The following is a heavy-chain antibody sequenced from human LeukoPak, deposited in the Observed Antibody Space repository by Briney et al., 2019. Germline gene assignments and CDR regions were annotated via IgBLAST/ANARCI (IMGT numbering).Heavy chain of an antibody. Sequence: SVKVSCKASGGTFSSYAISWVRQAPGQGLEWMGGIIPIFGTANYAQKFQGRVTITADESTSTAYMELSSLRSEDTAMYYCARDHGPYDAFDIWGQGTMVTVSS. CDR2: IIPIFGTA. V-gene: IGHV1-69*13. CDR1: GGTFSSYA. J-gene: IGHJ3*02. CDR3: ARDHGPYDAFDI.